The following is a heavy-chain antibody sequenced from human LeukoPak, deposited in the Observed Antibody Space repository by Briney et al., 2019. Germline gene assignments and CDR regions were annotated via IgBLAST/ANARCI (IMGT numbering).Heavy chain of an antibody. D-gene: IGHD3-10*01. CDR3: ARDSRMVRGVISSTFDY. V-gene: IGHV1-18*01. Sequence: ASVKVSCKASGYTFTSYGISWVRQAPAQGLEWMGWISVYNGNTNYAQKLQGRVTMTTDTSTSTAYMELRSLRSDDTAVYYCARDSRMVRGVISSTFDYWGQGTLVTVSS. CDR2: ISVYNGNT. J-gene: IGHJ4*02. CDR1: GYTFTSYG.